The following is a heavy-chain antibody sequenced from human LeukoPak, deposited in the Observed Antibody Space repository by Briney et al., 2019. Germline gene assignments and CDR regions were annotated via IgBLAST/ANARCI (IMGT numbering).Heavy chain of an antibody. CDR3: ARQYSRSWYTFDY. CDR2: IYYTGST. V-gene: IGHV4-39*01. D-gene: IGHD6-13*01. Sequence: SETLSLTCTVSGGSIRRSSYYWGWTRQPPGKGLEWIGSIYYTGSTYYNPSLKSRVTISVDTSKNQFSLKFSSVTAADTAMYYCARQYSRSWYTFDYWGQGTLVTVSS. CDR1: GGSIRRSSYY. J-gene: IGHJ4*02.